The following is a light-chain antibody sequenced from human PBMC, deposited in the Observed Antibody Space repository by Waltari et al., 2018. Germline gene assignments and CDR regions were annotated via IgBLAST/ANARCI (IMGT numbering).Light chain of an antibody. CDR3: QQYYSTPPT. CDR2: WAS. J-gene: IGKJ3*01. Sequence: DIVMTQSPDSLGVSLGARATINCTSSQSVLHNSNNKNFLAWYQQKPGQPPKLRIYWASTRESGVPDRFSGSGSGTDFTLTISSLQAEDVAVYYCQQYYSTPPTFGPGTKVDIK. CDR1: QSVLHNSNNKNF. V-gene: IGKV4-1*01.